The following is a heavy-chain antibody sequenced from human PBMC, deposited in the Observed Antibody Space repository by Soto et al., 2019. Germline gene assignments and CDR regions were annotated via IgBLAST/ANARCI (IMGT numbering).Heavy chain of an antibody. V-gene: IGHV3-43*01. D-gene: IGHD3-3*02. J-gene: IGHJ6*02. CDR2: ISWDGGST. Sequence: GGSLRLSCAASGFTFDDYTMHWVRQAPGKGLEWVSLISWDGGSTYYADSVKGRFTISRDNSKNSLYLQMNSLRTEDTALYYCVTLLGADFYGMDVWGQGTTVTVSS. CDR3: VTLLGADFYGMDV. CDR1: GFTFDDYT.